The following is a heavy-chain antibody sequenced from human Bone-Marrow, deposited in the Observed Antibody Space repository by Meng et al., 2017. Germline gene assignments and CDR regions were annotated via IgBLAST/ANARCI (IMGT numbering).Heavy chain of an antibody. V-gene: IGHV4-31*01. CDR3: ARDIRQGGNIWFDP. CDR2: IYYSGTT. J-gene: IGHJ5*02. Sequence: QGQRHESGPGLVKLSQTLSLTCTVSGGSISSGGYYCSWIRQHPGKGLEWIGYIYYSGTTYYNPSLSSLVTISVDTSKNQFSLNLSSVTAADTAVYYCARDIRQGGNIWFDPWGQGTLVTVSS. D-gene: IGHD3-16*01. CDR1: GGSISSGGYY.